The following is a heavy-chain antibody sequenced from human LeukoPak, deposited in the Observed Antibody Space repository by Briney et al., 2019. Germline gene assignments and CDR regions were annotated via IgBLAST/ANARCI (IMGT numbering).Heavy chain of an antibody. Sequence: GGSLRLSCAASGFTFSRFWMSWVRQAPGKGLEWVANIKQDGTEKYYLDSVKGRFTISRDNTKNSVYLQMNSLRVEDTAVYYCARGPSGYHNTGGQGTLVTVSS. V-gene: IGHV3-7*01. J-gene: IGHJ4*02. D-gene: IGHD5-12*01. CDR2: IKQDGTEK. CDR1: GFTFSRFW. CDR3: ARGPSGYHNT.